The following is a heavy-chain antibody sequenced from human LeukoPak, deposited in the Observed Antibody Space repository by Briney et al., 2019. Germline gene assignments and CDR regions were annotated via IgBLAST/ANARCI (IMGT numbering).Heavy chain of an antibody. CDR2: IYYSGST. CDR1: GGSISSYY. CDR3: ARLSGGSYWRFDY. D-gene: IGHD1-26*01. V-gene: IGHV4-59*08. J-gene: IGHJ4*02. Sequence: PSETLSLTCTVSGGSISSYYWSWIRQPPGKGLEWIGYIYYSGSTNYNPSLKSRVTISVDTSKNQFSLKLSSVTAADTAVYYCARLSGGSYWRFDYWGQGTLVTVSS.